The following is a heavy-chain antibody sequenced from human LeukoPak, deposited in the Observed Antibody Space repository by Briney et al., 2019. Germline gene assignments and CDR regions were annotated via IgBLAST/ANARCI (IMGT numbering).Heavy chain of an antibody. CDR1: GVTFISYR. Sequence: AGSLRLSCAAAGVTFISYRMSWVRQAPRRGLEWGASIKQDGSGKYCVDSVKGRLTISRDNAKNSLYLQMNSLRAEDTAVYYCARIRVYCGGGSCYEDAFDVWGQGTMVTVSS. D-gene: IGHD2-15*01. V-gene: IGHV3-7*01. CDR3: ARIRVYCGGGSCYEDAFDV. J-gene: IGHJ3*01. CDR2: IKQDGSGK.